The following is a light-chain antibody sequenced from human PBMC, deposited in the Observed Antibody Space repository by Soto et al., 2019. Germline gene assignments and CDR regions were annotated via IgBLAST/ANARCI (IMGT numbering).Light chain of an antibody. Sequence: IVLTQSPDTLSLSPGERATLSCRASQSVSNNYVVWYQQKPGQAPRLLIHDASSRATGIPDRFSGSGSGTDFTLTISRLELEDFAVYFCQQSATSPLTFGQGTRVDVK. V-gene: IGKV3-20*01. CDR3: QQSATSPLT. CDR2: DAS. J-gene: IGKJ1*01. CDR1: QSVSNNY.